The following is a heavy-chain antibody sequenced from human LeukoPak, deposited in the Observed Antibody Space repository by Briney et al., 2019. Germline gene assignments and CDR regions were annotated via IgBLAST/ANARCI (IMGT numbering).Heavy chain of an antibody. V-gene: IGHV3-30-3*01. J-gene: IGHJ4*02. CDR3: ASPFTVTAY. D-gene: IGHD4-11*01. CDR2: ISYDGSNK. CDR1: GFTFSSYA. Sequence: GGSLRLSCAASGFTFSSYAMHWVRQAPGKGLEWVAVISYDGSNKYYADSVKGRFTISRDNSKNTLYLQMNSLRAEDTAVYYCASPFTVTAYWGQGTLATVSS.